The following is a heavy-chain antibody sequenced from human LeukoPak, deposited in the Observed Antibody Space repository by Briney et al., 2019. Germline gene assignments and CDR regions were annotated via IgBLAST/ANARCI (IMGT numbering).Heavy chain of an antibody. CDR1: GFTLSSYW. Sequence: GGSLRLSCAASGFTLSSYWIHWVRQAPGKGLVWVSRINSDGSSTSYADSVKGRFTISRDNAKNTLYLQMNSLRAEDTAVYCCARYFDWSYIDYWGQGTLVSVSS. CDR2: INSDGSST. J-gene: IGHJ4*02. CDR3: ARYFDWSYIDY. D-gene: IGHD3-9*01. V-gene: IGHV3-74*01.